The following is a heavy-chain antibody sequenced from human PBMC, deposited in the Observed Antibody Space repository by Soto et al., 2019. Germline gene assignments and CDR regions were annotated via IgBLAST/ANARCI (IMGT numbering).Heavy chain of an antibody. V-gene: IGHV3-23*01. CDR2: ISGSGGST. CDR1: GFTFSSYA. Sequence: HPGGSLRLSCAASGFTFSSYAMSWVRQAPGKGLEWVSAISGSGGSTYYADSVKGRFTVSRDNSKNTLYLQMNSLRAEDTAVYYCAKDIVGGYQTGNFDYWGQGTLVTVSS. J-gene: IGHJ4*02. D-gene: IGHD2-21*01. CDR3: AKDIVGGYQTGNFDY.